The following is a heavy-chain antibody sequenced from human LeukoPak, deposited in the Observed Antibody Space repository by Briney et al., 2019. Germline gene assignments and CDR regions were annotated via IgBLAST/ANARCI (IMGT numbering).Heavy chain of an antibody. Sequence: GASVKVSCKASGYTITSYYMHWVRQAPGQGLEWMGIINPSGGSTSYAQKFQGRVTMTRDTPTSTVYMELSSPRSEDTAVYYCARAVPGKVLDCWGQGTLVTVSS. D-gene: IGHD2-2*01. J-gene: IGHJ4*02. CDR2: INPSGGST. V-gene: IGHV1-46*01. CDR3: ARAVPGKVLDC. CDR1: GYTITSYY.